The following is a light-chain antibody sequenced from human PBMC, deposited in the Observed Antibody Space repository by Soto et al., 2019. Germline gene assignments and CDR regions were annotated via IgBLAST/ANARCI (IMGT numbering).Light chain of an antibody. V-gene: IGKV1-5*01. CDR2: DVP. J-gene: IGKJ2*01. Sequence: DIQMTQSPSTLSASIGGRVTITCRASQSISGFLAWYQQKPGKAPKLLVYDVPNLQSGVPSRFSGSGSGTEFTLTISSLQPDDSATYYCQQYDTYPNTFGQGTKLEIK. CDR3: QQYDTYPNT. CDR1: QSISGF.